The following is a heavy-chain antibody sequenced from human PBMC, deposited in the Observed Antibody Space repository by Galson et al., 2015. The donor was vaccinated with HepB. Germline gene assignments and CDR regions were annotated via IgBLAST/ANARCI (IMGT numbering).Heavy chain of an antibody. CDR3: AHDFYYGSGQGNYGMDV. V-gene: IGHV2-5*02. J-gene: IGHJ6*02. D-gene: IGHD3-10*01. CDR2: IYWDADK. Sequence: PPLVKPTQTATLTCTFSGFSLSTDGAGAGWLRQTPGKALEWLGTIYWDADKRFTPPLKSRLTLTKDTPKNPVVLTMANVDPADTGTYYCAHDFYYGSGQGNYGMDVWGQGTTVTVS. CDR1: GFSLSTDGAG.